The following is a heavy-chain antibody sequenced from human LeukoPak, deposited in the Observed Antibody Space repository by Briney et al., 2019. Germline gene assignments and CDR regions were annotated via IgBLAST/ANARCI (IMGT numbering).Heavy chain of an antibody. J-gene: IGHJ4*02. Sequence: GASVKVSCKASGGTFSSYAISWVRQAPGQGLEWMGGIIPIFGIANYAQKFQGRVMITADESTSTAYMELSSLRSEDTAVYYCARGDSSGYYTFFDYWGQGTLVTVSS. V-gene: IGHV1-69*01. CDR1: GGTFSSYA. D-gene: IGHD3-22*01. CDR3: ARGDSSGYYTFFDY. CDR2: IIPIFGIA.